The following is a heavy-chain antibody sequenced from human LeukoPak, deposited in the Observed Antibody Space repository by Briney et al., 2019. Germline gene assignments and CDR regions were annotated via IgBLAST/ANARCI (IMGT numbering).Heavy chain of an antibody. V-gene: IGHV3-30*18. CDR2: ISYDGSNK. CDR1: GFTFSSYG. Sequence: GGSLRLSCAASGFTFSSYGMHWVRQAPGKGLEWVAVISYDGSNKYYADSVKGRFTISRDNSKNTLYLQMNSLRAEDTAVYYCAKDRRSGYYDSSGQSYWGQGTLVTVSS. D-gene: IGHD3-22*01. CDR3: AKDRRSGYYDSSGQSY. J-gene: IGHJ4*02.